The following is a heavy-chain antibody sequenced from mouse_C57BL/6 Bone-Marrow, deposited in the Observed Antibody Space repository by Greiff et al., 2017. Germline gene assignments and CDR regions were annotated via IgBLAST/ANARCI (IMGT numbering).Heavy chain of an antibody. D-gene: IGHD1-1*01. CDR1: GYSFTGYY. Sequence: VQLQQSGPELVKPGASVKISCKASGYSFTGYYMNWVKQSPEKSLEWIGEINPSTGGTTYNQKFKAKATLTVDKSSSTAYMQLKSLTSEDSAVYYCATVFITPYYYAMDYWGQGTSVTVSS. J-gene: IGHJ4*01. CDR2: INPSTGGT. CDR3: ATVFITPYYYAMDY. V-gene: IGHV1-42*01.